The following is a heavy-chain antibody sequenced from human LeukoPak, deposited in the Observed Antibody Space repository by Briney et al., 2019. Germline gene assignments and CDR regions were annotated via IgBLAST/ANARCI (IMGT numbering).Heavy chain of an antibody. D-gene: IGHD2-2*01. CDR2: INSDGSST. CDR3: ARDQRYCSSTSCPKNYYYYYGMDV. J-gene: IGHJ6*04. CDR1: GFTFSSYW. V-gene: IGHV3-74*01. Sequence: GGSLRLSCASSGFTFSSYWMHWVRQAPGTGLVWVSRINSDGSSTSYADSVKGRFAISRDNAKNTLYLQMNSLRAEDTAVYYCARDQRYCSSTSCPKNYYYYYGMDVWGKGTTVTVSS.